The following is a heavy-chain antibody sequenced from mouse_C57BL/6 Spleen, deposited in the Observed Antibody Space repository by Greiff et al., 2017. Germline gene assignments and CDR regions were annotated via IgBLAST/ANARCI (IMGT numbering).Heavy chain of an antibody. J-gene: IGHJ2*01. Sequence: EVQLVESGEGLVKPGGSLKLSCAASGFTFSSYAMSWVRQTPEKRLEWVAYISSGGDYIYYADTVKGRFTISRDNARNTLYLQMSSLKSEDTAMYYCTRGRNYDYDFDYWGQGTTLTVSS. V-gene: IGHV5-9-1*02. D-gene: IGHD2-4*01. CDR3: TRGRNYDYDFDY. CDR2: ISSGGDYI. CDR1: GFTFSSYA.